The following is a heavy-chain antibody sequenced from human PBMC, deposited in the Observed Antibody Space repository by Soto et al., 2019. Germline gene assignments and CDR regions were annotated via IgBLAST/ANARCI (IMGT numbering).Heavy chain of an antibody. CDR2: IIPILGIA. D-gene: IGHD2-15*01. CDR3: AGGVVAAYFDY. V-gene: IGHV1-69*02. Sequence: QVQLVQSGAEVKKPGSSVKVSCKASGGTFSSYTISWVRQAPGQGLEWMGRIIPILGIANYAQKFQGRVTITADQSTSTAYMELSSLRSEDTAVYYCAGGVVAAYFDYWGQGTLVTVSS. CDR1: GGTFSSYT. J-gene: IGHJ4*02.